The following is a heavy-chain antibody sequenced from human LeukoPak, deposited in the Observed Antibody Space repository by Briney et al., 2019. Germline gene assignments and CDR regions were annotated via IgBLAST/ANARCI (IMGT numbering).Heavy chain of an antibody. Sequence: GGSLRLSCTPSGFTFSTYNLNWVRQAPGKGPEWVSTISTSSDYIYYADSVKGRFTISRDNAKNSLYLQMNSLRAEDTAVYYCARDIAVAGTAFDYWGQGTLVTVSS. CDR1: GFTFSTYN. CDR3: ARDIAVAGTAFDY. CDR2: ISTSSDYI. V-gene: IGHV3-21*01. J-gene: IGHJ4*02. D-gene: IGHD6-19*01.